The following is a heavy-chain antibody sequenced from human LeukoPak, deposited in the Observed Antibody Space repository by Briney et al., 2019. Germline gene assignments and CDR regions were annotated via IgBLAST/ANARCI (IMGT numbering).Heavy chain of an antibody. CDR2: TYYRSKWYF. J-gene: IGHJ4*02. CDR3: AGTGSYFRY. Sequence: SQTLSLTCAISGDSVSSNSATWNWIRQSPSRGLEWLGRTYYRSKWYFDYGMSVKSRITINPGTSKNQFSLQLHSVTPDDTAVYFCAGTGSYFRYWDQGTLVTVSS. CDR1: GDSVSSNSAT. D-gene: IGHD1-26*01. V-gene: IGHV6-1*01.